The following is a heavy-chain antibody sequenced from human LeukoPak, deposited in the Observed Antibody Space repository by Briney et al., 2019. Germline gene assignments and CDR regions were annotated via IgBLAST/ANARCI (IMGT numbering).Heavy chain of an antibody. CDR1: GFTFSSYA. D-gene: IGHD3-10*01. CDR3: AKDLLWFGELYDY. Sequence: PGGSLRLSCAASGFTFSSYAVSWVRQAPGKGLEWVSAISGSGGSTYYADSVKGRFTISRDNSKNTLYLQMNSLRAEDTAVYYCAKDLLWFGELYDYWGQGTLVTVSS. CDR2: ISGSGGST. J-gene: IGHJ4*02. V-gene: IGHV3-23*01.